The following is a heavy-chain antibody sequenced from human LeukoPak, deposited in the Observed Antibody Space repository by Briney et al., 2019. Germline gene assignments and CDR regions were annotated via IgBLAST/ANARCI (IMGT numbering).Heavy chain of an antibody. D-gene: IGHD3-16*02. Sequence: SETLSLTCAVYGGSFSGYYRSWIRQPPGKGLEWIGEINHSGSTNYNPSLKSRVTISVDTSKNQFSLKLSSVSAADTAVYYCARAPLSLRLGELSWAFDIWGQGTMVTVSS. CDR2: INHSGST. CDR3: ARAPLSLRLGELSWAFDI. CDR1: GGSFSGYY. J-gene: IGHJ3*02. V-gene: IGHV4-34*09.